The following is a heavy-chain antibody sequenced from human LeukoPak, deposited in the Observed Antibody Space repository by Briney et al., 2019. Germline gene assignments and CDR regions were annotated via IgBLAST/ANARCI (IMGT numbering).Heavy chain of an antibody. J-gene: IGHJ4*02. CDR2: IIPILGIA. D-gene: IGHD3-9*01. CDR1: GGTFSSYA. CDR3: ATDLPRGVYFDWLLLDY. V-gene: IGHV1-69*04. Sequence: GASVKVSCKASGGTFSSYAISWVRQAPGQGLEWMGRIIPILGIANYAQKFQGRVTMTEDTSTDTAYMELSSLRSEDTAVYYCATDLPRGVYFDWLLLDYWGQGTLVTVSS.